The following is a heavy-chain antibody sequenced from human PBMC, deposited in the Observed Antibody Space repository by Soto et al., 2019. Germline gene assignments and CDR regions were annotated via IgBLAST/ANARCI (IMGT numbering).Heavy chain of an antibody. J-gene: IGHJ4*02. D-gene: IGHD5-18*01. CDR3: ARSSGYSYDKYYFDY. Sequence: SVKVSCKASGGTFSSYAISWVRQAPGQGLEWMGGIIPIFGTANYAQKFQGRVTITADESTSTAYMELSGLRSEDTAVYYCARSSGYSYDKYYFDYWGQGTLVTVSS. V-gene: IGHV1-69*13. CDR1: GGTFSSYA. CDR2: IIPIFGTA.